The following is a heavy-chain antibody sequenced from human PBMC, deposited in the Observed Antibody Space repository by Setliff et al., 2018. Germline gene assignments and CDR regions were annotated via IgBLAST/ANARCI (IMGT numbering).Heavy chain of an antibody. CDR2: IGAYNGNT. J-gene: IGHJ2*01. CDR1: GYTFTNYG. CDR3: ARDPPWELRYFDL. Sequence: ASVKVSCKASGYTFTNYGVTWVRQAPGQGLEWMGWIGAYNGNTYNAHKFQGRVTMTSDTSTSTAYMELRSLRSDDTAVYYCARDPPWELRYFDLWGRGTLVTSPQ. D-gene: IGHD1-26*01. V-gene: IGHV1-18*01.